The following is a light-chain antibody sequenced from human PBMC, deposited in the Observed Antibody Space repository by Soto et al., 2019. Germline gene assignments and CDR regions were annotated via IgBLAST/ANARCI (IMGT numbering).Light chain of an antibody. V-gene: IGKV3-20*01. Sequence: EIVLTQSPGTLSLSPGERATLSCRASQSVSSSYLAWYQQKPGQAPRLLIYGASSRATGIPDRFSGSGSGTDFTLTISRLEPEYFVVYYCQQYGSSPYTFGQGNKLEIK. CDR3: QQYGSSPYT. J-gene: IGKJ2*01. CDR1: QSVSSSY. CDR2: GAS.